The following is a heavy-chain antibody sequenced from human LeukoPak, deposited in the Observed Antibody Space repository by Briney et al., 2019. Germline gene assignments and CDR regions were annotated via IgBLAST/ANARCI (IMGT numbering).Heavy chain of an antibody. CDR1: GVSISRFY. D-gene: IGHD6-19*01. CDR3: VQTTGWPGFDY. Sequence: PSETLPLTCTTSGVSISRFYWSWVRQPPGKGLEWIGNIYNGVPTFFNPSLKSRVTISVDTSRRQFSLELASVTAADTVVYYCVQTTGWPGFDYWGQGILVTVSS. CDR2: IYNGVPT. V-gene: IGHV4-4*09. J-gene: IGHJ4*02.